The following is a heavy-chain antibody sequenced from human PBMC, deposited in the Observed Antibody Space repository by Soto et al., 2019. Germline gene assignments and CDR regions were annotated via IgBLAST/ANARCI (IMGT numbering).Heavy chain of an antibody. CDR1: GGSISSSSYY. J-gene: IGHJ2*01. CDR3: VRDNPHGDSYGYFYL. V-gene: IGHV4-39*02. Sequence: PSKTLSLTCTVSGGSISSSSYYWGWIRQPPGKGLEWIGSIYYSGSTYYNPSLKSRVTISVDTSKNQFSLKLSSVTAADTAVYFFVRDNPHGDSYGYFYLWARGTLVTVSS. CDR2: IYYSGST. D-gene: IGHD4-17*01.